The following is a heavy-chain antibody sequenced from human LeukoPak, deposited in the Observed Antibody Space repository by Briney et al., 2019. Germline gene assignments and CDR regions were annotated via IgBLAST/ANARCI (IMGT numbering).Heavy chain of an antibody. J-gene: IGHJ5*02. Sequence: SVKVSCKASGGTFSSYGISWVRQAPGQGLEWMGGIIPIFGTTNYAQKFQGRVTITADESTSTAYMELSSLRSEDTAVYYCARTGYSRVLDPWGQGTLVTVSS. CDR1: GGTFSSYG. CDR3: ARTGYSRVLDP. V-gene: IGHV1-69*13. D-gene: IGHD6-13*01. CDR2: IIPIFGTT.